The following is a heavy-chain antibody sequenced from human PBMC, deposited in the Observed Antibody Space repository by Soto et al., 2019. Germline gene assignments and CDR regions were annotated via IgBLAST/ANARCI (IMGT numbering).Heavy chain of an antibody. CDR2: ISAYNGNT. V-gene: IGHV1-18*01. Sequence: GASVKVACRTAGYATTRWGVRWVRQAPGQRPEWMGWISAYNGNTNYAQKLQGRVTMTTDTSTSTAYMELRSLRSDDTAVYYCAREIRSVVVVVAGAFDIWGQGTMVTVSS. J-gene: IGHJ3*02. CDR3: AREIRSVVVVVAGAFDI. CDR1: GYATTRWG. D-gene: IGHD2-15*01.